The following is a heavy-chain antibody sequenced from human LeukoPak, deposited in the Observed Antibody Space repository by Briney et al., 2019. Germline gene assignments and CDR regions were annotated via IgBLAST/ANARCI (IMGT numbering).Heavy chain of an antibody. D-gene: IGHD3-3*01. CDR2: ISSSRRTT. J-gene: IGHJ4*02. CDR1: GFTFSSYS. Sequence: GGSLRLSCAASGFTFSSYSMNWVRQAPGKGLEWVSYISSSRRTTYYADSVKGRFAISREIAKNSLNLQINSLRDKDTPGNYXXRGTIFGVVSFVYWGQGTLVTVSS. V-gene: IGHV3-48*02. CDR3: XRGTIFGVVSFVY.